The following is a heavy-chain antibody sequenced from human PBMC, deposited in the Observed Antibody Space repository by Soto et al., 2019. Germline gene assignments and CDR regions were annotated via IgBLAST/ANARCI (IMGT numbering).Heavy chain of an antibody. Sequence: EVQLVESGGGLVKPGGSLRLCCAASGFTFSSYTMKWVRQAPGKGLEWVSSITGSSGYIYYADSVRGRFTISRENAKNSLYLQMNSLRAEDTAVYYCTRDRSGTGASPRGLGTLVNVSS. CDR1: GFTFSSYT. CDR3: TRDRSGTGASP. V-gene: IGHV3-21*04. CDR2: ITGSSGYI. D-gene: IGHD1-26*01. J-gene: IGHJ5*02.